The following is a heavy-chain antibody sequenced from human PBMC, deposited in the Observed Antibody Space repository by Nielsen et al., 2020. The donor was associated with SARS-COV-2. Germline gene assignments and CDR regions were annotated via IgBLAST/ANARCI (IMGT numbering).Heavy chain of an antibody. D-gene: IGHD3-10*01. CDR3: AKDGSPVHYYGPFDY. J-gene: IGHJ4*02. CDR1: GSTFDDYA. CDR2: ISWNSGSI. V-gene: IGHV3-9*01. Sequence: SLKISCAASGSTFDDYAMHWVRQAPGKGLEWVSGISWNSGSIGYADSVKGRFTISRDNAKNSLYLQMNSLRAEDTALYYCAKDGSPVHYYGPFDYWGQGTLVTVSS.